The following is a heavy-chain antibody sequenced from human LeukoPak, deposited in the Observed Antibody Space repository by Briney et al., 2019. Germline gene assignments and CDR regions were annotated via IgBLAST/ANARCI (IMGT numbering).Heavy chain of an antibody. V-gene: IGHV1-18*01. J-gene: IGHJ6*03. D-gene: IGHD2-15*01. CDR1: GYTITSYG. CDR3: ARGRYCSGESCHNIYYYYMDV. Sequence: ASVKVSCKASGYTITSYGISWVRQAPGQGLEWMGWISGYNGNTNYAQNLQGRVTTTTDTSTSTAYMELRSLRSDDTAVYYCARGRYCSGESCHNIYYYYMDVWGKGTTVTVSS. CDR2: ISGYNGNT.